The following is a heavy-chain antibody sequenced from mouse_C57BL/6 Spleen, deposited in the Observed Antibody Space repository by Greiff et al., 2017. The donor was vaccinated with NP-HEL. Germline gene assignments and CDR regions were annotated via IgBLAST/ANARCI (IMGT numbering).Heavy chain of an antibody. V-gene: IGHV5-4*01. Sequence: DVHLVESGGGLVKPGGSLKLSCAASGFTFSSYAMSWVRQTPEKRLEWVATISDGGSYTYYPDNVKGRFTISRDNAKNNLYLQMSHLKSEDTAMYYCARDELGFAYWGQGTLVTVSA. J-gene: IGHJ3*01. CDR1: GFTFSSYA. CDR2: ISDGGSYT. CDR3: ARDELGFAY.